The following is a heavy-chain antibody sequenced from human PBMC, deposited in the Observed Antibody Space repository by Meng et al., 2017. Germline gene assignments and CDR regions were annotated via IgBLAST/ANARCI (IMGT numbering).Heavy chain of an antibody. J-gene: IGHJ4*02. V-gene: IGHV4-4*03. CDR2: IYHSGST. Sequence: QPQEAGPGRVKPRGTRSHTGAVSGGAISNSNWCSWVRPPPGKGLEWIGEIYHSGSTNYNPSLKSRVTISVDKSKNQFPLKLSSVTAADTAVYYCARAGVGYYDSSGPYSYWGQGTLVTIDS. CDR3: ARAGVGYYDSSGPYSY. CDR1: GGAISNSNW. D-gene: IGHD3-22*01.